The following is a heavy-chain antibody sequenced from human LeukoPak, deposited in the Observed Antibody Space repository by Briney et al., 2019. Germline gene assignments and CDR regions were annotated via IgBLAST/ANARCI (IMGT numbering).Heavy chain of an antibody. Sequence: ASVKVSCKASGYTFTGYYMHWVRQAPGQGLEWMGRIKPNSGGTNYAQKFQGRVTMTRDTSISTAYMELSRLRSDDTAVYSCARDKAVVAATFWFDPWGQGTLVTVSS. J-gene: IGHJ5*02. CDR3: ARDKAVVAATFWFDP. V-gene: IGHV1-2*06. CDR1: GYTFTGYY. CDR2: IKPNSGGT. D-gene: IGHD2-15*01.